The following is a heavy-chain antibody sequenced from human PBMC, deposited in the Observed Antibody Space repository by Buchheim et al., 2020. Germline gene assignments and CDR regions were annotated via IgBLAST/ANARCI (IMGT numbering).Heavy chain of an antibody. V-gene: IGHV3-49*04. CDR1: GFTFGDYA. D-gene: IGHD6-6*01. J-gene: IGHJ6*02. CDR2: IRSKAYGGTT. CDR3: TRDSPLYSSSSDYYHYGMDV. Sequence: EVQLVESGGGLVQPGRSLRLSCTASGFTFGDYAMSWVRQAPGKGLEWVGFIRSKAYGGTTEYAASVKGRFTISRDDSKSIAYLQMNSLKTEGTAVYYCTRDSPLYSSSSDYYHYGMDVWGQGTT.